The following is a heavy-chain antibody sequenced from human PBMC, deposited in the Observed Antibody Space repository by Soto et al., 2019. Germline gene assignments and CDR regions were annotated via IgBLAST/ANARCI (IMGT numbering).Heavy chain of an antibody. Sequence: GGSLRLSCAASGFTFSSYGMHWVRQAPGKGLEWVAVIWYDGSNKYYADSVKGRFTISRDNSKDTLYLQMNSLRAEDTAVYYCARDSYYDFWSGYGHYYYYYMDVWGKGTTVTVSS. V-gene: IGHV3-33*01. CDR1: GFTFSSYG. CDR2: IWYDGSNK. CDR3: ARDSYYDFWSGYGHYYYYYMDV. D-gene: IGHD3-3*01. J-gene: IGHJ6*03.